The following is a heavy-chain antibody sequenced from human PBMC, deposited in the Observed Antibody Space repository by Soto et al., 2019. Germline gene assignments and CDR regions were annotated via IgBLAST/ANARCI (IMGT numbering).Heavy chain of an antibody. CDR3: ARDRGAAHNTRGSIDP. CDR2: IYYTGST. D-gene: IGHD6-13*01. Sequence: LSLTCNVSGDYIRSGGYYWSWIRQRPGKDLEWIGYIYYTGSTYYNRSLRSRLSMSVDTSENQFSLKLTSVTAADTATYYCARDRGAAHNTRGSIDPWGQGIMVTVSS. J-gene: IGHJ5*02. CDR1: GDYIRSGGYY. V-gene: IGHV4-31*03.